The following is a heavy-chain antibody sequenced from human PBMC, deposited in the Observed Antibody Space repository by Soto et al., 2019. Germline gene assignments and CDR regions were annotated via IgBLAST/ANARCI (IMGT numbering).Heavy chain of an antibody. Sequence: QVQLVQSGAEVKKPGSSVKVSCKASGGTFSSYAISWVRQAPGQGLEWMGGIIPIFGTANYAQKFQGRVTITADESTSTAYMELSSLRSEDTAVYYCARVLGWLQYDKQLRKRYYFDYWGQGTLVTVSS. D-gene: IGHD5-12*01. V-gene: IGHV1-69*12. CDR3: ARVLGWLQYDKQLRKRYYFDY. CDR2: IIPIFGTA. CDR1: GGTFSSYA. J-gene: IGHJ4*02.